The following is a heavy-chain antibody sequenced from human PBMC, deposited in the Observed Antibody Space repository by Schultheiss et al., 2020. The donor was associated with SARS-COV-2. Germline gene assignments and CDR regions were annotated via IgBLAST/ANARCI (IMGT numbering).Heavy chain of an antibody. CDR2: IYYSGST. CDR1: GGSVSSGSYY. D-gene: IGHD3-10*01. V-gene: IGHV4-61*01. Sequence: SETLSLTFTVSGGSVSSGSYYWSWIRQPPGKGLEWIGYIYYSGSTNYNPSLKSRVTISVDTSKNQFSLKLSSVTAADTAVYYCARGRITMVQGVITGFDYWGQGTLGTVSS. CDR3: ARGRITMVQGVITGFDY. J-gene: IGHJ4*02.